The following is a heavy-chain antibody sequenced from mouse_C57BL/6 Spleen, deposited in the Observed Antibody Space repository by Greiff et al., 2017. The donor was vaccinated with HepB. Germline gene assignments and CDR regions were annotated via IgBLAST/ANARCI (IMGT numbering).Heavy chain of an antibody. V-gene: IGHV1-76*01. D-gene: IGHD1-1*01. CDR1: GYTFTDYY. Sequence: QVQLQQSGAELVRPGASVKLSCKASGYTFTDYYINWVKQRPGQGLEWIARIYPGSGNTYYNEKFKGKATLTAEKSSSTAYMQLSSLTSEDSAVYFCARDHYYGSSYGLDYWGQGTTLTVSS. CDR2: IYPGSGNT. CDR3: ARDHYYGSSYGLDY. J-gene: IGHJ2*01.